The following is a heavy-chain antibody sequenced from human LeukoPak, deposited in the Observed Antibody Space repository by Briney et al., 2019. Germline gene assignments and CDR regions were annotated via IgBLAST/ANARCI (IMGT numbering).Heavy chain of an antibody. CDR1: GGSINSTNW. CDR3: ARLTRQWLIRGYFDY. J-gene: IGHJ4*02. CDR2: VYYSGST. Sequence: PSETLSLTCAVSGGSINSTNWWSWVRQTPGNGLEWIGEVYYSGSTHYNPSLKSRVTISVDKSKNQFSLKLSSVTAADTAVYHCARLTRQWLIRGYFDYWGQGTLVTVSS. V-gene: IGHV4-4*02. D-gene: IGHD6-19*01.